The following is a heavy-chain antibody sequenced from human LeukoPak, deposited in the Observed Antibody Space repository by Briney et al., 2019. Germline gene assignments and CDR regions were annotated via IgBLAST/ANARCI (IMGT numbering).Heavy chain of an antibody. CDR1: GDSVSSNSAA. CDR2: TYYRSKWYN. CDR3: TRTPTRGWSHVC. D-gene: IGHD6-19*01. Sequence: SQTLSLTCAISGDSVSSNSAAWNWIRQSPSRGLEWLGRTYYRSKWYNDYAVSVKSRITINPDTSKNQFSMQLNSVTPEDTDVYYGTRTPTRGWSHVCWGQGTLVTVSS. J-gene: IGHJ4*02. V-gene: IGHV6-1*01.